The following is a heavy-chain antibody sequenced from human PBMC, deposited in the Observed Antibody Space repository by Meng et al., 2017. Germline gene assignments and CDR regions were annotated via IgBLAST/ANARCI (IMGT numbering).Heavy chain of an antibody. CDR2: IYSGGST. J-gene: IGHJ4*02. V-gene: IGHV3-53*01. Sequence: GESLKISCAASGFTFSNYMSWVRQAPGKGLEWVSVIYSGGSTYYADSVKGRFTISRDNSKNTLYLQMNSLRAEDTAVYYCARVAYYCGGDCYPYYFDYWGQGTLVTVSS. CDR1: GFTFSNY. D-gene: IGHD2-21*02. CDR3: ARVAYYCGGDCYPYYFDY.